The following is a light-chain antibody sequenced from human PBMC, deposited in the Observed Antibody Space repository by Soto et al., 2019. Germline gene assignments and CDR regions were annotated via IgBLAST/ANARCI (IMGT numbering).Light chain of an antibody. CDR3: QQAYSFPIT. CDR2: AAS. V-gene: IGKV1-39*01. Sequence: DIKMTQSPSALSASVGDRVPINCRASQRINNYLNWYQQKPGKAPKILIYAASSLQSGVPSRFSGSGSGTDFTLTINSLQPEDVATYYCQQAYSFPITFGQGTRLEIK. J-gene: IGKJ5*01. CDR1: QRINNY.